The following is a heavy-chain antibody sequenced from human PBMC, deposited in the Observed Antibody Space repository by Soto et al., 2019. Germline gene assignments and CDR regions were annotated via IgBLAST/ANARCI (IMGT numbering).Heavy chain of an antibody. CDR2: ISSSGGST. V-gene: IGHV3-23*01. Sequence: GVSLRLSFAASEFTFSSHAMTWVRQAPGKGLEWVSSISSSGGSTYYADSVKGRFTISRDNSKNTLYLQMNSLGAGDTALYYCAKGRGGWYFDYWGQGALVTVSS. D-gene: IGHD6-19*01. CDR1: EFTFSSHA. J-gene: IGHJ4*02. CDR3: AKGRGGWYFDY.